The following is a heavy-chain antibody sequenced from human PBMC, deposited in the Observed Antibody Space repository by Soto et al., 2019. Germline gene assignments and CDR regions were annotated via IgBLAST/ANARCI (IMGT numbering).Heavy chain of an antibody. V-gene: IGHV3-33*06. CDR1: GFTFRNYG. CDR3: AKTFYYGAGTQIGFYT. D-gene: IGHD3-10*01. Sequence: PGGSLRLSCATSGFTFRNYGMHWVRQAPGKGLEWVAVIWYDGSNKFYADSVKGRFTISRDNSKNTLYLQMNSLRAEDTAVYYCAKTFYYGAGTQIGFYTCGQGTLLPVSS. J-gene: IGHJ5*02. CDR2: IWYDGSNK.